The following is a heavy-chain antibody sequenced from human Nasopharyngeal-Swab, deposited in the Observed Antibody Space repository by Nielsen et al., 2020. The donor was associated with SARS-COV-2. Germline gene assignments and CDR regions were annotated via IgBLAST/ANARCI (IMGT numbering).Heavy chain of an antibody. CDR2: IIPILGIA. J-gene: IGHJ6*02. D-gene: IGHD6-13*01. V-gene: IGHV1-69*04. Sequence: SVKVSCKASGGTFSSYAISWVRQAPGQGLVWMGRIIPILGIANYAQKFQGRVTITADKSTSTANMELSSLRSEDTAVYYCAREQNPHSSSWYYYGMDVWGQGTTVTVSS. CDR3: AREQNPHSSSWYYYGMDV. CDR1: GGTFSSYA.